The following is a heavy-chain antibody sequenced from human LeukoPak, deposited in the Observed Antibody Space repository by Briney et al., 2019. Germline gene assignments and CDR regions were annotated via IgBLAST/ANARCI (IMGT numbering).Heavy chain of an antibody. D-gene: IGHD6-13*01. CDR1: GINFRSSG. Sequence: PGGSLRLSCAASGINFRSSGMHWVRQAPGKGLEGVTFIQNDGSDKYYAASVKGRFTISRDNSKNTVYLHMASLRADDTGLYYCAREGGRAVPGRFDQWGQGTMVTVSS. V-gene: IGHV3-30*02. CDR3: AREGGRAVPGRFDQ. CDR2: IQNDGSDK. J-gene: IGHJ4*02.